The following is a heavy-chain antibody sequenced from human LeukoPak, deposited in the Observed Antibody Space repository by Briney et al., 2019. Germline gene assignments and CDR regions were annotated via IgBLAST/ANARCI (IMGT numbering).Heavy chain of an antibody. D-gene: IGHD1-26*01. Sequence: SGGSLRLSCAASGFTFSSYAMSWVRQAPGKGLEWVSAISGSGGSTYYADSVKGRFTISRDNSKNTLYLQMNSLRAEDTAVYYCAKRSPSLAYYYYYYMDVWGKGTTATVSS. CDR1: GFTFSSYA. J-gene: IGHJ6*03. CDR3: AKRSPSLAYYYYYYMDV. CDR2: ISGSGGST. V-gene: IGHV3-23*01.